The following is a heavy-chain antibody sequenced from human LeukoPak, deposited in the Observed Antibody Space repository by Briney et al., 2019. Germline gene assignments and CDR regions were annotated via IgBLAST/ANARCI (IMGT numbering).Heavy chain of an antibody. V-gene: IGHV4-61*02. CDR1: GGSISSAGYY. D-gene: IGHD1-7*01. Sequence: SQTLSLTCTVSGGSISSAGYYWSWIRQPAGKGLEWIGRIYTSGSTNYNPSLKSRVTISVDTSKNQFSLKLSSVTAADTAVYYCAREKYNWNYSSYDAFDIWGQGTMVTVSS. J-gene: IGHJ3*02. CDR3: AREKYNWNYSSYDAFDI. CDR2: IYTSGST.